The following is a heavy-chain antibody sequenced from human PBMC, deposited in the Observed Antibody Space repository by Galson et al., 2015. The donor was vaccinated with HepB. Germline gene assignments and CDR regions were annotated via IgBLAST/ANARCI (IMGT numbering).Heavy chain of an antibody. CDR3: ARDKLVLRFLGGGWFDP. J-gene: IGHJ5*02. D-gene: IGHD3-3*01. CDR2: IWYDGSNK. Sequence: SLRLSCAASGFTFSSYGMHWVRQAPGKGLEWVAVIWYDGSNKYYADSVKGRFTISRDNSKNTLYLQMNSLRAEDTAVYYCARDKLVLRFLGGGWFDPWGQGTLVTVSS. CDR1: GFTFSSYG. V-gene: IGHV3-33*01.